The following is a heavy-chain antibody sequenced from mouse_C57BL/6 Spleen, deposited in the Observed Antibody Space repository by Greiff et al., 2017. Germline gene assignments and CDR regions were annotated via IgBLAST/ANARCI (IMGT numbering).Heavy chain of an antibody. V-gene: IGHV5-17*01. CDR1: GFTFSDYG. CDR2: ISSGSSTI. J-gene: IGHJ2*01. CDR3: ARYYYGSSYRYFDY. Sequence: VQLKESGGGLVKPGGSLKLSCAASGFTFSDYGMHWVRQAPEKGLEWVAYISSGSSTIYYADTVKGRFTISRDNAKNTLFLQMTSLRSEDTAMYYCARYYYGSSYRYFDYWGQGTTLTVSS. D-gene: IGHD1-1*01.